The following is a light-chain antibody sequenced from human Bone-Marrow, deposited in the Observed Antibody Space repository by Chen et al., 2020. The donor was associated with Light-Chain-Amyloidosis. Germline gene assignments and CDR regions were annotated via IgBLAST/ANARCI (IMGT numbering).Light chain of an antibody. V-gene: IGLV6-57*01. CDR1: SGYIASNY. CDR2: EDN. J-gene: IGLJ2*01. Sequence: NFVLIQPHSVSESPGKTVTISCTCSSGYIASNYVHWYQQRPGRSPTIVIYEDNQRPSGVPDRFSGSIDRSSNSASLTISGLKTEDEGDYYCQSYDIAKVFGGGTKVTVL. CDR3: QSYDIAKV.